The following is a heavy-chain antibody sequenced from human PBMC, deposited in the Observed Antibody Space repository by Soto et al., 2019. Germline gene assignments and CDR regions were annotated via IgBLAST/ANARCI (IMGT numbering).Heavy chain of an antibody. CDR3: AKEFEYYGSGSLDY. V-gene: IGHV3-30*18. CDR2: ISYDGSNK. J-gene: IGHJ4*02. Sequence: GGSLRLSCAASGFTFSSYGMHWVRQAPGKGLEWVAVISYDGSNKYYADSVKGRFTISRDNSKNTLYLQMNSLRAEDTAVYYCAKEFEYYGSGSLDYWGQGTLVTVSS. D-gene: IGHD3-10*01. CDR1: GFTFSSYG.